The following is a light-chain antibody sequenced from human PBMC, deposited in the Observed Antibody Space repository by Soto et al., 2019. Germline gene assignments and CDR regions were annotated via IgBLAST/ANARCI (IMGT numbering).Light chain of an antibody. CDR1: SSDVGGYNY. CDR3: SSYTSSRV. V-gene: IGLV2-14*01. CDR2: DVS. J-gene: IGLJ1*01. Sequence: QSALTQPASVSGSPGQSITISCTGTSSDVGGYNYVSWYQQHPGKAPKLMIYDVSNRPSGVSNRFSGSKSGNTASLTISGLQAEDEADYYCSSYTSSRVFGTGTKVTLL.